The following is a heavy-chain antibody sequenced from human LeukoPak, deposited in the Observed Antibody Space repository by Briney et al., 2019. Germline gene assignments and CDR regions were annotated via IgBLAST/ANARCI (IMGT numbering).Heavy chain of an antibody. Sequence: SQTLSLTCTVSGGSISSGGYYWSWIRQPPGKGLEWIGYIYHSGSTYYNPSLKSRVTISVDTSKNQFSLKLRSVTAADTAVYYCAGRPRLPGSDFWSGPIRHWGQGTLVTVSS. CDR1: GGSISSGGYY. J-gene: IGHJ1*01. V-gene: IGHV4-30-2*02. CDR2: IYHSGST. D-gene: IGHD3-3*01. CDR3: AGRPRLPGSDFWSGPIRH.